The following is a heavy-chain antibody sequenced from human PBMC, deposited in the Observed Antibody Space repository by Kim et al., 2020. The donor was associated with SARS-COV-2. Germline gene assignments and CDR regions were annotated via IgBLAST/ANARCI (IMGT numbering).Heavy chain of an antibody. J-gene: IGHJ4*02. V-gene: IGHV3-13*04. CDR1: GFTFSSYD. Sequence: GGSLRLSCAASGFTFSSYDMHWVRQATGKGLEWVSAIGTAGDTYYPGSVKGRFTISRENAKNSLYLQMNSLRAGDTAVYYCARGGYSSGWYDFDYWGQGTLVPVSS. D-gene: IGHD6-19*01. CDR2: IGTAGDT. CDR3: ARGGYSSGWYDFDY.